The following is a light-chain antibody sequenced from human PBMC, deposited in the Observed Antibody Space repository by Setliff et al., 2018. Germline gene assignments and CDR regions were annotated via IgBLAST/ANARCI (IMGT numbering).Light chain of an antibody. V-gene: IGLV2-8*01. CDR2: EVT. CDR1: SSDVGGYNY. Sequence: QSVLTQPPSASGSPGQSVTISCTGTSSDVGGYNYVSWYQQHPGKAPKLMIYEVTKRPSGVPDRFSGSKSGNTASLTVSGLQAEDEADYYRSAYAGSNNWGVFGTGTKVTVL. CDR3: SAYAGSNNWGV. J-gene: IGLJ1*01.